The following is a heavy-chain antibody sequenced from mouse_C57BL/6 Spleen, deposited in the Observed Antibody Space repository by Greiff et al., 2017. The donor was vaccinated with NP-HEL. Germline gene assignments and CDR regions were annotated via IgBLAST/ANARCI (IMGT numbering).Heavy chain of an antibody. CDR1: GYTFTDYE. CDR2: IDPETGGT. CDR3: IYYYGSSYVRGYFDY. J-gene: IGHJ2*01. D-gene: IGHD1-1*01. Sequence: VQLQQSGAELVRPGASVTLSCKASGYTFTDYEMHWVKQTPVHGLEWIGAIDPETGGTAYNQKFKGKAILTADKSSSTAYMELRSLTSEDSAVYYCIYYYGSSYVRGYFDYWGQGTTLTVSS. V-gene: IGHV1-15*01.